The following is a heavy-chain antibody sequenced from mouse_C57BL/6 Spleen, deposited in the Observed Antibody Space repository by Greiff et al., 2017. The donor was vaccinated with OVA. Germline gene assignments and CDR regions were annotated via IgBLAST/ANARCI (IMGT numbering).Heavy chain of an antibody. CDR3: ASDIWFAN. V-gene: IGHV1-4*01. CDR2: INPSSGYT. CDR1: GYTFTSYT. Sequence: VQLQQSGAELVRPGASVKMSCKASGYTFTSYTMPWVKQRPGQGLEWIGYINPSSGYTKYNQKFKDKATLTADKSSSTAYMQLSSLTSEDSAVYYCASDIWFANWGQGTLVTVSA. J-gene: IGHJ3*01.